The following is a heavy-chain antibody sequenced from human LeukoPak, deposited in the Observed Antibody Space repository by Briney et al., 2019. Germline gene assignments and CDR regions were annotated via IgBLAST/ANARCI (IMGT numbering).Heavy chain of an antibody. J-gene: IGHJ4*02. D-gene: IGHD3-3*01. CDR2: INPNSGGT. V-gene: IGHV1-2*02. Sequence: ASVKVSCKASGYTFTGYYMHWVRQAPGQGLEWMGGINPNSGGTNYAQKFQGRVTMTRDTSISTAYMELSRLRSDDTAVYYCARGDDFWSGYQLSTFDYWGQGTLVTVSS. CDR3: ARGDDFWSGYQLSTFDY. CDR1: GYTFTGYY.